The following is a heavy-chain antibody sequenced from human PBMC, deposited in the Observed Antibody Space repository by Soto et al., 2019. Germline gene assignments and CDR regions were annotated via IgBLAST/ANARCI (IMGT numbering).Heavy chain of an antibody. CDR1: GYTFTGYA. Sequence: WPPVKVSCKASGYTFTGYAIHWVRQAPGQRLEWMGWINGGNGDTKYSQNFQGRVTITRETSASTAYMELTSLGSEDTAVYHCARGYCSSTSCQYYFDYWGQGTPVTVSS. V-gene: IGHV1-3*01. CDR3: ARGYCSSTSCQYYFDY. D-gene: IGHD2-2*01. CDR2: INGGNGDT. J-gene: IGHJ4*02.